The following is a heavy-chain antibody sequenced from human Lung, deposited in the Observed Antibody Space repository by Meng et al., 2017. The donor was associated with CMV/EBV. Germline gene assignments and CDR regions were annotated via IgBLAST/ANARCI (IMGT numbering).Heavy chain of an antibody. Sequence: GEXXKISCAASGFTFSNYAMSWVRQAPGKGLKWVAVIYAGGRSAYYTESVKGRFTIFRDGSKNTVYLEMNSLRAEDTALYYCAKDSTYSAWGQGTLVTVSS. V-gene: IGHV3-23*03. CDR1: GFTFSNYA. CDR3: AKDSTYSA. CDR2: IYAGGRSA. J-gene: IGHJ5*02. D-gene: IGHD6-13*01.